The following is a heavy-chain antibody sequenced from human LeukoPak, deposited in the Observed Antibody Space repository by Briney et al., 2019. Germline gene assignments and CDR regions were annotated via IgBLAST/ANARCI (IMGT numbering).Heavy chain of an antibody. CDR2: IQHGGTT. CDR3: TTVTPFYL. Sequence: GGSLRLSCATSGFSFGGAWLSWVRQAPGKGLEWIGRIQHGGTTHYAAPLSGGFTISRDDSKATLYLHINKLKTEDTAIYYFTTVTPFYLGGQGILGTVSS. V-gene: IGHV3-15*06. CDR1: GFSFGGAW. J-gene: IGHJ4*02. D-gene: IGHD2/OR15-2a*01.